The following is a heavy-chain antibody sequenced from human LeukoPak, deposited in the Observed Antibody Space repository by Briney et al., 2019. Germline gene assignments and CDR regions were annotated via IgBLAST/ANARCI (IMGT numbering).Heavy chain of an antibody. Sequence: SETLSLTCTVSGGSISSYYWSWIRQPPGKGLEWIGYIDYSGSTNYNPSLKSRVTISVDTSQNQFSLKLSSVTAADTAVYYCARDRALGSGKYYFDYWGQGTLVTVSA. D-gene: IGHD3-16*01. CDR3: ARDRALGSGKYYFDY. V-gene: IGHV4-59*01. CDR1: GGSISSYY. J-gene: IGHJ4*02. CDR2: IDYSGST.